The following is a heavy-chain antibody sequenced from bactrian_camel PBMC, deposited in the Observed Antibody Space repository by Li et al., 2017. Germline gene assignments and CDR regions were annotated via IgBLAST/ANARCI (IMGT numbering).Heavy chain of an antibody. V-gene: IGHV3S28*01. CDR2: MHTGVGSW. D-gene: IGHD7*01. Sequence: QLVESGGGSVQAGGSLRVSCAASGIPINSRCMGWFRQAPGKGREGVAHMHTGVGSWYYADSVEGRFTISQDNAKRTVYLRMNILKPEDSAVYYCVAATRPVGGNCPIFVSYNAWGQGTQVTVS. CDR3: VAATRPVGGNCPIFVSYNA. J-gene: IGHJ4*01. CDR1: GIPINSRC.